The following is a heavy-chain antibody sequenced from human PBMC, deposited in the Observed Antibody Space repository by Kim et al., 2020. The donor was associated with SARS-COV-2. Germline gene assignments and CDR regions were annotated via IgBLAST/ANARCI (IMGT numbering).Heavy chain of an antibody. V-gene: IGHV4-59*01. J-gene: IGHJ6*01. CDR3: ARDRFGELSPYYYYGMDV. CDR1: GGSISSYY. CDR2: IYYSGST. D-gene: IGHD3-10*01. Sequence: SETLSLTCTVSGGSISSYYWSWIRQPPGKGLEWIGYIYYSGSTNYNPSLKSRVTISVDTSKNQFSLKLSSVTAADTAVYYCARDRFGELSPYYYYGMDV.